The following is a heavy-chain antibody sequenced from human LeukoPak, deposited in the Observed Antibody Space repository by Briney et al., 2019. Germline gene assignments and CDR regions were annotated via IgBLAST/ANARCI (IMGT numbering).Heavy chain of an antibody. CDR1: GYSFTNYW. CDR2: INPGDSET. D-gene: IGHD2/OR15-2a*01. J-gene: IGHJ2*01. CDR3: ARLLNGWYFDL. V-gene: IGHV5-51*01. Sequence: GESLKISCKGSGYSFTNYWIGWVRQMPGKGLEWMGIINPGDSETKYSPSFQGQVTISADKSIITAYLQWSSLKASDTAMYYCARLLNGWYFDLWGRGTLVTVSS.